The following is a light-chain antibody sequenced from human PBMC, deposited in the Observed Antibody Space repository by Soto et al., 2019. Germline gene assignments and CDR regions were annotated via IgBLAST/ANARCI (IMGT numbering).Light chain of an antibody. CDR1: SSNIGAGYD. V-gene: IGLV1-40*01. CDR2: GNS. Sequence: QSVLTQPPSVSGAPGQRVTISCTGSSSNIGAGYDVHWYQQLPGTAPKLLIYGNSNRPSGVPDRFSGSKSGTSASLAITGLRPDDEADYYCQSYDSSLSGWVFGGGTKVTVL. J-gene: IGLJ3*02. CDR3: QSYDSSLSGWV.